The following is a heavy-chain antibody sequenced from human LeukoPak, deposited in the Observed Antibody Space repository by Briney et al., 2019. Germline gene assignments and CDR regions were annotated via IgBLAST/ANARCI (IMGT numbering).Heavy chain of an antibody. Sequence: GGSLRLPCAASEFTFNNYAMSWFRQAPGEGLEWVSVISASGGSTHYADSVKGRFTISRDNSKNTLYLQMNSLRPEDTAIYYCARSNDFWSGPLRNYYYYMDVWGKGTTVTVSS. V-gene: IGHV3-23*01. J-gene: IGHJ6*03. CDR2: ISASGGST. CDR1: EFTFNNYA. D-gene: IGHD3-3*01. CDR3: ARSNDFWSGPLRNYYYYMDV.